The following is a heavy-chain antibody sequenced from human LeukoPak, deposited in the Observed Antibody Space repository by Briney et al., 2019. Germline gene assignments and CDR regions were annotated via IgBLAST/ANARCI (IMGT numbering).Heavy chain of an antibody. J-gene: IGHJ4*02. V-gene: IGHV3-66*01. CDR3: ARVPYCSGGSCYSAYFDY. CDR2: IYSGGST. D-gene: IGHD2-15*01. CDR1: GFTFSSYG. Sequence: GGSLRLSCAASGFTFSSYGMSWVRQAPGKGLEWVSVIYSGGSTHYADSVKGRFTISRDNSKNTLYLQMNSLRAEDTAVYYCARVPYCSGGSCYSAYFDYWGQGTLVTVSS.